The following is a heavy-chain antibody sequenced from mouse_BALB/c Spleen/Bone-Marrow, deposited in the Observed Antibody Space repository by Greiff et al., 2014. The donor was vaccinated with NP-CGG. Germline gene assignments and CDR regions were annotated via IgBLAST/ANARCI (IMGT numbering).Heavy chain of an antibody. Sequence: VNLVESGAELVMPGASVKMSCKASGYTFTDYWMHWVKQRPGQGLEWIGAIDTSDSYTSYNQKFKGKATLTVDESSSTAYMQLSSLTSEDSAVYYCARKYDYYYAMDYWGQGTSVTVSS. CDR1: GYTFTDYW. V-gene: IGHV1-69*01. J-gene: IGHJ4*01. CDR3: ARKYDYYYAMDY. D-gene: IGHD2-4*01. CDR2: IDTSDSYT.